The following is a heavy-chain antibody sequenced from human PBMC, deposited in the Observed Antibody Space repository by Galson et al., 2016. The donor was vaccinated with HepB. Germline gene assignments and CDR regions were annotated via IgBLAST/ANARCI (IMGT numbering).Heavy chain of an antibody. J-gene: IGHJ4*02. CDR1: GFTFSASA. Sequence: SLRLSCAASGFTFSASAMHWVRQASGKGLEWVGRIRNKRNSYATEYVASVKGRFTISRDDSKHTAFLQMNSLKTEDTAVYYCTTQIRPPLNTASTPNDYWGQGTLVTVSS. CDR2: IRNKRNSYAT. D-gene: IGHD5-18*01. CDR3: TTQIRPPLNTASTPNDY. V-gene: IGHV3-73*01.